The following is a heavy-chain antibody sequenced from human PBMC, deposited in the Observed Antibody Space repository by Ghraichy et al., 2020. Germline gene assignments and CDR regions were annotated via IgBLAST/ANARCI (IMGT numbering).Heavy chain of an antibody. D-gene: IGHD3-10*01. J-gene: IGHJ4*02. CDR3: TLLYYYGSGSPD. V-gene: IGHV3-23*01. CDR2: ISGSGGST. CDR1: GFTFSSYA. Sequence: GESLNISCAASGFTFSSYAMSWVRQAPGKGLEWVSAISGSGGSTYYADSVKGRFTISRDNSKNTLYLQMNSLRAEDTAVYYCTLLYYYGSGSPDWGQGTLVTVSS.